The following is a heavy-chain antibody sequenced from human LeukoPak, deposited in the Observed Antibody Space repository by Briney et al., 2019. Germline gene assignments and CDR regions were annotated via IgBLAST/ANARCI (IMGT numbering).Heavy chain of an antibody. CDR1: GGSISSGSYY. D-gene: IGHD1-1*01. CDR2: IYTSGST. Sequence: SQTLSLTCTVSGGSISSGSYYWSWIRQPAGRGLEWIGRIYTSGSTNYNPSLKSRVTISVDTSKSQFSLKLSSVTAADTAVYYCARGTTATRGWFDPWGQGTLVTVSS. V-gene: IGHV4-61*02. J-gene: IGHJ5*02. CDR3: ARGTTATRGWFDP.